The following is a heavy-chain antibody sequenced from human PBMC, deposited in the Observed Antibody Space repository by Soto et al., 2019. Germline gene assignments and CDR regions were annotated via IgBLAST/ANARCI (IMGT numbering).Heavy chain of an antibody. J-gene: IGHJ4*02. Sequence: GASVKVSCKASGYTFTSYGISWVRQAPGQGLERMGWISGYNGNKKYAQKLQGRVTMTTDTSTSTAYMELRSLRSDDTAVYYCARDYRDGYNGERLLFDYWGQGTLVTVSS. CDR1: GYTFTSYG. CDR3: ARDYRDGYNGERLLFDY. CDR2: ISGYNGNK. V-gene: IGHV1-18*01. D-gene: IGHD2-21*01.